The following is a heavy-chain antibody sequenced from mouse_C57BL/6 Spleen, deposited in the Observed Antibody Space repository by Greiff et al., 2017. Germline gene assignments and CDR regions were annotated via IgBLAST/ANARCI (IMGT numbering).Heavy chain of an antibody. CDR3: ARDYYGSPGIRFAY. J-gene: IGHJ3*01. CDR1: GYSITSGYY. Sequence: VQLQQSGPGLVKPSQSLSLTCSVTGYSITSGYYWNWIRQFPGNKLEWMGYISYDGSNNYNPSLKNRISITRDTSKNQFFLKLNSVTTEDTATDYCARDYYGSPGIRFAYWGQGTLVTVSA. V-gene: IGHV3-6*01. D-gene: IGHD1-1*01. CDR2: ISYDGSN.